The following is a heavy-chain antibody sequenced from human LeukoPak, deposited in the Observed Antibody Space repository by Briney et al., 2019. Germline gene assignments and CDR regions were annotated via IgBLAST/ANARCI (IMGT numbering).Heavy chain of an antibody. J-gene: IGHJ4*02. V-gene: IGHV3-23*01. Sequence: GGFLRLSCAASGFTFSSYAMSWVRQAPGKGLEWVSAISGSGGSTYYADSVKGRFTISRDNSKNTLYLQMNSLRAEDTAVYYCANLPLYDSSGYYSDYWGQGTLVTVSS. CDR2: ISGSGGST. CDR1: GFTFSSYA. CDR3: ANLPLYDSSGYYSDY. D-gene: IGHD3-22*01.